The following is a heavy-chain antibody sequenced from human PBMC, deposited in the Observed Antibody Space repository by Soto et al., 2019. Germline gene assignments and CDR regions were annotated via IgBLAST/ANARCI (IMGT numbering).Heavy chain of an antibody. CDR2: IYYSGST. CDR3: ARHQRDDSSGYPEYNWFDP. D-gene: IGHD3-22*01. Sequence: QLQLQESGPGLVKPSETLSLTCTVSGGSISSSSYYWGRIRQPPGKGLEWIGSIYYSGSTYYNPSLKSRVTISVDTSKNQFSLKLSSVTAADTAVYYCARHQRDDSSGYPEYNWFDPWGQGTLVTVSS. J-gene: IGHJ5*02. V-gene: IGHV4-39*01. CDR1: GGSISSSSYY.